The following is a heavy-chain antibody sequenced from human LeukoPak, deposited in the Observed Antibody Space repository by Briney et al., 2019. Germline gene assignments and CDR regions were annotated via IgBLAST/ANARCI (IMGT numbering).Heavy chain of an antibody. D-gene: IGHD6-6*01. CDR3: ARGLIAARPKLYNWFDP. J-gene: IGHJ5*02. Sequence: SETLSLTCTVSGGSISSYYWSWIRQPPGKGLEWIGYIYYSGSTNYNPSLKSRVTISVDTSKNQFSLKLSSVTAADTAVYYCARGLIAARPKLYNWFDPWGQGTLVTVSS. CDR1: GGSISSYY. V-gene: IGHV4-59*12. CDR2: IYYSGST.